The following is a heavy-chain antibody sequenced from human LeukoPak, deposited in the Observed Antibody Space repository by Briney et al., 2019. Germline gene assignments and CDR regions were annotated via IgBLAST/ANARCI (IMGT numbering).Heavy chain of an antibody. CDR1: GGTFSSYA. CDR3: ARGYSYDYYFDY. D-gene: IGHD5-18*01. V-gene: IGHV1-69*01. J-gene: IGHJ4*02. CDR2: IIPIFGTA. Sequence: GASVKVSCKASGGTFSSYAISWVRQAPGQGLEWMRGIIPIFGTANYAQKFQGRVTITADESTSTAYMELSSLRSEDTAVYYCARGYSYDYYFDYWGQGTLVTVSS.